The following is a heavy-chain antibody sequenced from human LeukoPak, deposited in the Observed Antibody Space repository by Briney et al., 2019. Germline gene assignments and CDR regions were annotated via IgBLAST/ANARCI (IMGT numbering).Heavy chain of an antibody. CDR3: ARAGFRVLSGLVEY. CDR2: ISAYNGNT. D-gene: IGHD3-10*01. CDR1: GYTFTSYG. J-gene: IGHJ4*02. V-gene: IGHV1-18*01. Sequence: ASVKVSCKASGYTFTSYGISWVRQAPGQGLEWMGWISAYNGNTNYAQKLQGRITMTTDTSPSTAYMELRSLRSDDTAVYYWARAGFRVLSGLVEYWGQGTLVTVSS.